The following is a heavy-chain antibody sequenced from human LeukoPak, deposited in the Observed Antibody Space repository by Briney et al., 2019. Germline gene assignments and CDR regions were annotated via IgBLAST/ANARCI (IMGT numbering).Heavy chain of an antibody. CDR3: AKDRRGPIFGVDFDC. CDR1: GFTFSNYA. V-gene: IGHV3-23*01. Sequence: PGGSPRLSCAASGFTFSNYAMSRVRQAPGKGLEWVSAISGSGGSTYYADSVKGRFTISRDNSKNTLYLQMNSLRAEDTAVYYCAKDRRGPIFGVDFDCWGQGTLVTVSS. D-gene: IGHD3-3*01. CDR2: ISGSGGST. J-gene: IGHJ4*02.